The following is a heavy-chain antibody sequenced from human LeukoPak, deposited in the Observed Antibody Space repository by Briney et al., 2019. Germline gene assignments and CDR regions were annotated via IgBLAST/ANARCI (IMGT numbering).Heavy chain of an antibody. Sequence: GGSLRLSCAASGFTFSSYAMSWVRQAPGKGLEWVSGISSSGSGGSTYYADSVEGRFTISRDNSKNTLYLQINSVRAEDTAVYYCARAYSSSWYDFWGQGTLVTVSS. CDR2: ISSSGSGGST. CDR3: ARAYSSSWYDF. V-gene: IGHV3-23*01. CDR1: GFTFSSYA. J-gene: IGHJ5*01. D-gene: IGHD6-13*01.